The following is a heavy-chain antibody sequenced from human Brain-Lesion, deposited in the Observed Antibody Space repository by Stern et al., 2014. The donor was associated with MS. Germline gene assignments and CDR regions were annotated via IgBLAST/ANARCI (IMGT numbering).Heavy chain of an antibody. D-gene: IGHD1-26*01. CDR2: IYHSGIT. J-gene: IGHJ4*02. V-gene: IGHV4-4*02. Sequence: QVQLQEPGPGLVKPSGTLSLTCTVYGGSISSGNWGSWVHPSPGKRLEWIGKIYHSGITNYNPSLESRVSISIDKSKNQFSLKVYSLTAADTAVYYCASNRGSGSFFDSWGQGSLVTVSS. CDR1: GGSISSGNW. CDR3: ASNRGSGSFFDS.